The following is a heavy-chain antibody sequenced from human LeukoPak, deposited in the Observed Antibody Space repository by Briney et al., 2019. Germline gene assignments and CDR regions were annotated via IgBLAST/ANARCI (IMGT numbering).Heavy chain of an antibody. CDR2: MNPNSGNT. D-gene: IGHD6-13*01. CDR1: GYTITSYD. V-gene: IGHV1-8*03. Sequence: GASVKVSFKASGYTITSYDINWVRQATGQGLEWMGWMNPNSGNTGYAQKFQGRVTITRNTSISTAYMELSSLRSEDTAVYYCARLHSSSWYLYYFDYWGQGTLVTVSS. CDR3: ARLHSSSWYLYYFDY. J-gene: IGHJ4*02.